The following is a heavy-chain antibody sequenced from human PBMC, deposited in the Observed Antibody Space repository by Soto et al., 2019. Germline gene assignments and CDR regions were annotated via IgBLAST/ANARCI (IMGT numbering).Heavy chain of an antibody. CDR1: GFSLRANGMG. D-gene: IGHD1-26*01. CDR2: IFWDDIQ. J-gene: IGHJ5*02. Sequence: SGPTLVNPTETLTLTCTFSGFSLRANGMGVGWFRQPPGRALEWLAVIFWDDIQRYSPSLQTRLTITKDTSKNEVVLRMTNVDPVDTATYFCAHRPRSGSYYPSWGSGTLVTVSS. CDR3: AHRPRSGSYYPS. V-gene: IGHV2-5*02.